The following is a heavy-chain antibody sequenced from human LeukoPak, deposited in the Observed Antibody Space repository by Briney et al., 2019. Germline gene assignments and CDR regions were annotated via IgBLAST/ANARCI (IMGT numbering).Heavy chain of an antibody. V-gene: IGHV3-30*02. J-gene: IGHJ4*02. CDR1: GFTFSSYG. CDR3: AKPTRITICGVAEYYFDY. Sequence: GGSLRLSCAASGFTFSSYGMHWVRQAPGKGLEWVAFIRYDGSNKYYADSVKGRFTISRDNSKNTLYLQMNSLIAEDTAVYYCAKPTRITICGVAEYYFDYWGQGTLVTVSS. CDR2: IRYDGSNK. D-gene: IGHD3-3*01.